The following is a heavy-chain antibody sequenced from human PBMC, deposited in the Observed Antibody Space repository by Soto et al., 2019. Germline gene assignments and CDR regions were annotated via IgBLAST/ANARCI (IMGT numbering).Heavy chain of an antibody. V-gene: IGHV4-59*08. CDR1: GGSISSYY. CDR3: ARYRITGTTYTAHKYNWFDP. J-gene: IGHJ5*02. CDR2: IYYSGST. D-gene: IGHD1-7*01. Sequence: PSETLSLTCTVSGGSISSYYWSWIRQPPGKGLEWIGYIYYSGSTNYNPSLKSRVTISVDTSKNQFSLKLSSVTAADTAVYYCARYRITGTTYTAHKYNWFDPWGQGTLVTVSS.